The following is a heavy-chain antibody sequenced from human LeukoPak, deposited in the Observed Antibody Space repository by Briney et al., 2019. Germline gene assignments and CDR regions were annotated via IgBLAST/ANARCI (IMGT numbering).Heavy chain of an antibody. V-gene: IGHV4-61*02. CDR1: GGSISSGSYY. CDR3: AREKTEAAALDY. Sequence: SETLSLTCTVSGGSISSGSYYWSWIRQPAGKGLEWIGRIYTSGSTNYNPSLKSRVTISVDTSKNQFSLKLSSVTAADTAVYYCAREKTEAAALDYWGQGTLVTVSS. D-gene: IGHD6-13*01. CDR2: IYTSGST. J-gene: IGHJ4*02.